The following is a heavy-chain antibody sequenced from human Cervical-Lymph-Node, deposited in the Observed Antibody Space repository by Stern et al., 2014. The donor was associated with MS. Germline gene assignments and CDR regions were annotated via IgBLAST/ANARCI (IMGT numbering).Heavy chain of an antibody. D-gene: IGHD4-23*01. CDR1: GFTFSSYS. Sequence: EVQLVESGGGLVKPGGSLRLSCAASGFTFSSYSMNWVRQAPGKGLEWVASISRGGSYIYYADSLKVRFTISRDNAKNSLYLQMNSLRAEDTAVYYCARGRGGNYRYYFDYWGQGTLVTVSS. J-gene: IGHJ4*02. V-gene: IGHV3-21*01. CDR3: ARGRGGNYRYYFDY. CDR2: ISRGGSYI.